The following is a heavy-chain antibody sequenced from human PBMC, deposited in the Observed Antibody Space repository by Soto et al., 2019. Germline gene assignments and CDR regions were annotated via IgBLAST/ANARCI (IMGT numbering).Heavy chain of an antibody. CDR2: ISAYNGNR. D-gene: IGHD3-10*01. V-gene: IGHV1-18*01. CDR1: GYTFTNYG. CDR3: EGSDHGSGTPYYYGMDN. Sequence: QVQLVQSGAEVKKPGASVKVSCKASGYTFTNYGITWVRQAPGQGLEWMGWISAYNGNRNYAQKLQGRVTMTTDTTTTTTYEELRSPGSHDTAVYYSEGSDHGSGTPYYYGMDNWGQGTTVTVSS. J-gene: IGHJ6*02.